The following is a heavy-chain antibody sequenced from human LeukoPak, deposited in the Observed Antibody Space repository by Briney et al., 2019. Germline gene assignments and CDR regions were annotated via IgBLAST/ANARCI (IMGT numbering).Heavy chain of an antibody. J-gene: IGHJ4*02. CDR3: AKLCSGGSCYWNY. CDR1: GFTFSSYD. CDR2: ISASGRTT. V-gene: IGHV3-23*01. D-gene: IGHD2-15*01. Sequence: GGSLRLSCAAAGFTFSSYDMSWVRQAPGKGLEWVSHISASGRTTDYADSVKGRFTISRDNSKNTVYLQMNSLRAEDTAVYYCAKLCSGGSCYWNYWGQGTLVTVSS.